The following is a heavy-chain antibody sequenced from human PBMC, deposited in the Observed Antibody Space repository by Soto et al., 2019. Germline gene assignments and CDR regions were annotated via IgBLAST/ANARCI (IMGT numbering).Heavy chain of an antibody. Sequence: GESLKISCKGSGYSFTSYWISWVRQMPGKGLEWMGRIDPSDSYTNYSPSFQGHVTISADKSISTAYLQWSSLKASDTAMYYCARHGSSIDVPAAISYYYYYGMDVWGQGTTVTVSS. CDR1: GYSFTSYW. D-gene: IGHD2-2*01. V-gene: IGHV5-10-1*01. J-gene: IGHJ6*02. CDR2: IDPSDSYT. CDR3: ARHGSSIDVPAAISYYYYYGMDV.